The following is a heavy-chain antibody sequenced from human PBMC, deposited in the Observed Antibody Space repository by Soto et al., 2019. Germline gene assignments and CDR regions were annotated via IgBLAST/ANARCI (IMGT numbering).Heavy chain of an antibody. CDR3: ARAAIFGVVITSVYFDY. CDR1: GYTFTSYY. Sequence: QVQLVQSGAEVKKPGASVKVSCKASGYTFTSYYMHWVRQAPGQGLEWMGIINPSGGSTSYAQKFQGRVTMTRDTSTSTVYMELSSLRSEDTAVYYCARAAIFGVVITSVYFDYWGQGTLVTVSS. J-gene: IGHJ4*02. D-gene: IGHD3-3*01. CDR2: INPSGGST. V-gene: IGHV1-46*03.